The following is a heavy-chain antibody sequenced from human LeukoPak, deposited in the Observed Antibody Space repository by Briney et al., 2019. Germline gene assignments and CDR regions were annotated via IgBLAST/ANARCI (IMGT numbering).Heavy chain of an antibody. CDR3: ARHEGVTMIVVVTYFDY. V-gene: IGHV4-39*01. Sequence: SETLSLTCTVSGGSISSSSYYWGWIRQPPGKGLEWIGSIYYSGSTYYNPSLKSRVTISVDTSKNQFSLKLSSVTAADTAVYYCARHEGVTMIVVVTYFDYWGQGTPVTVSS. CDR2: IYYSGST. D-gene: IGHD3-22*01. J-gene: IGHJ4*02. CDR1: GGSISSSSYY.